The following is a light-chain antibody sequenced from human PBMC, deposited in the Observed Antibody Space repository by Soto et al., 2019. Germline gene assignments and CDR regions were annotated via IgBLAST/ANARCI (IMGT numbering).Light chain of an antibody. CDR1: QSVSNN. CDR2: DAS. V-gene: IGKV3-15*01. Sequence: ILMTQSPATLSVSPGERATLSCRASQSVSNNLAWYQQKPGQAPRLLIYDASTRATGIPARFSGSGSGTEFTLTISGLQPEDLAVYYCQQYNNWPPWTFGQGTKVEIK. J-gene: IGKJ1*01. CDR3: QQYNNWPPWT.